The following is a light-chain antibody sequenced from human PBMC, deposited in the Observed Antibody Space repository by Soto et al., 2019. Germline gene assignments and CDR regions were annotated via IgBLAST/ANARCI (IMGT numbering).Light chain of an antibody. J-gene: IGLJ2*01. V-gene: IGLV7-46*01. CDR1: TGAVTSGHY. CDR3: LLSYGGALVV. CDR2: DTN. Sequence: AVVTQEPSLTVSPGGTVTLTCGSSTGAVTSGHYPYWFQQKPGQAPRTLVYDTNNKHSWTPARFSGSLLGGKAALTLSGAQPEDEAEYYCLLSYGGALVVFGGGTKLTVL.